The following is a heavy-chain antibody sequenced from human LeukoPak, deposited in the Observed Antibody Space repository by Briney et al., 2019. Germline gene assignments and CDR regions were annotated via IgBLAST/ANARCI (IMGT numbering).Heavy chain of an antibody. Sequence: PSETLSLTCAVYGRSFSGYYWSWIRQPPGKGLEWIGYIYYSGSTNYNPSLKSRVTISVDTSKNQFSLKLSSVTAADTAVYYCARAGYDFWSGHMMRGWFDPWGQGTLVTVSS. D-gene: IGHD3-3*01. CDR1: GRSFSGYY. J-gene: IGHJ5*02. V-gene: IGHV4-59*01. CDR3: ARAGYDFWSGHMMRGWFDP. CDR2: IYYSGST.